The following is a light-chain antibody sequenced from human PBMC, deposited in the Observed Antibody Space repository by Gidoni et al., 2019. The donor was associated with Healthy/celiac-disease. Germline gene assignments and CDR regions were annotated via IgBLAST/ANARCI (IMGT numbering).Light chain of an antibody. CDR1: QGISNY. Sequence: DIQLTQSPSSLSASVGDRVTITCQASQGISNYLNWYQQKPGKAPKLLIYDASNLETGVPSRFSGSGSGTDFTFTSSSLQPEDIATYYCQQYDNLPRTFGPGTKVDIK. CDR3: QQYDNLPRT. V-gene: IGKV1-33*01. J-gene: IGKJ3*01. CDR2: DAS.